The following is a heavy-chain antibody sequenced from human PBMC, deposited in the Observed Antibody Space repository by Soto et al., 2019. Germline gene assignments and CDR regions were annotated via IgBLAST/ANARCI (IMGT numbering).Heavy chain of an antibody. Sequence: ASVKVSCKASGYTFTSYYMHWVRQAPGQGFEWMGIINPSGGSTSYAQKFQGRVTMTRDTSTSTVYMELSSLRSEDTAVYYCASISTSAAIFYYYGMEVWGQGTTVTVSS. CDR3: ASISTSAAIFYYYGMEV. D-gene: IGHD3-9*01. CDR2: INPSGGST. V-gene: IGHV1-46*01. J-gene: IGHJ6*02. CDR1: GYTFTSYY.